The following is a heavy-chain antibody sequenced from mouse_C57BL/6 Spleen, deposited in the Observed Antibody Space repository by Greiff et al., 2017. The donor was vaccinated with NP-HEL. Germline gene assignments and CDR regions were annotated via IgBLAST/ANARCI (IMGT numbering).Heavy chain of an antibody. V-gene: IGHV1-82*01. CDR2: IYPGDGDT. CDR1: GYAFSSSW. D-gene: IGHD2-1*01. CDR3: ARSDGNYVDYFDY. Sequence: VQLQQSGPELVKPGASVKISCKASGYAFSSSWMNWVKQRPGKGLEWIGRIYPGDGDTNYNGKFKGKATLTADKSSSTAYMQLSSLTSEDSAVYFCARSDGNYVDYFDYWGQGTTLTVSS. J-gene: IGHJ2*01.